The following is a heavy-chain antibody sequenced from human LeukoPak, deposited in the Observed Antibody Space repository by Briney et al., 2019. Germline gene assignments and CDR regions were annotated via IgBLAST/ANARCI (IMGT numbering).Heavy chain of an antibody. J-gene: IGHJ4*02. CDR1: GYTFTGYY. CDR2: INPNSGGT. V-gene: IGHV1-2*02. Sequence: GASVKVSCKASGYTFTGYYMHWVRQAPGQGLEWMGWINPNSGGTNYAQKFQGGVTMTSDTSISTAYMELSRLRSDDTAVYYCAREDPHSSGWYWGQGTLVTVSS. D-gene: IGHD6-19*01. CDR3: AREDPHSSGWY.